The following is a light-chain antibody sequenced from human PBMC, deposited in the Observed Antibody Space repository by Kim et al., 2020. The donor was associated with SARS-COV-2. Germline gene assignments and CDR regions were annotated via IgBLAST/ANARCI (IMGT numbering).Light chain of an antibody. CDR1: QDFSNS. Sequence: GDRVSITCRASQDFSNSLAWYQQXPGKVPKLLIYAASALQSGVPSRFSGNRSETDFTLTVSSLQPEDVATYYCQSYDNAPYIFGQGTTL. V-gene: IGKV1-27*01. CDR2: AAS. J-gene: IGKJ2*01. CDR3: QSYDNAPYI.